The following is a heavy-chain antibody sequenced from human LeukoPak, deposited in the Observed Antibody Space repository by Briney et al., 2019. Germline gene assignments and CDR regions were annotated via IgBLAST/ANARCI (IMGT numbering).Heavy chain of an antibody. Sequence: PSETLSLTCAVYGGSFSGYYWSWIRQPPGKGLEWIGEVNHSGSTNYNPSLKSRVTISVDTSKNQFSLKLSSVTAADTAVYYCARGTLRYFDWLARYYFDYWGQGTLVTVSS. CDR3: ARGTLRYFDWLARYYFDY. J-gene: IGHJ4*02. D-gene: IGHD3-9*01. CDR1: GGSFSGYY. V-gene: IGHV4-34*01. CDR2: VNHSGST.